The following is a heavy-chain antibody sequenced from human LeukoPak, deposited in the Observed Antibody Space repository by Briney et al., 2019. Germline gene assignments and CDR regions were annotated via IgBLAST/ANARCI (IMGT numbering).Heavy chain of an antibody. CDR1: GYTFTSYG. V-gene: IGHV1-18*01. CDR3: ARDSHPGIVVVPPNYHFDY. CDR2: ISAYNGNT. D-gene: IGHD3-22*01. J-gene: IGHJ4*02. Sequence: AAVKVSCMASGYTFTSYGISWVRQAPGQGREWVGWISAYNGNTNYAQKLQGRVTMSTDTSTNKAYMELRRLRSDNTAVYYCARDSHPGIVVVPPNYHFDYWGQGTLVTVSS.